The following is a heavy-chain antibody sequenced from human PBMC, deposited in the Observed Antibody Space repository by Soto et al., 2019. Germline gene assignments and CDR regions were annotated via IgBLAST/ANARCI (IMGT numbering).Heavy chain of an antibody. CDR2: INQSGST. CDR1: GGSFSGYH. V-gene: IGHV4-34*01. CDR3: ATRDSYYGMDF. Sequence: SETLSLTCGVYGGSFSGYHWSWIRQAPGKGLEWIGEINQSGSTNYSPSLKSRVTMSVDTSKKQFSLKLSSVTAADTALYYCATRDSYYGMDFWDRGTTVTVSS. J-gene: IGHJ6*02.